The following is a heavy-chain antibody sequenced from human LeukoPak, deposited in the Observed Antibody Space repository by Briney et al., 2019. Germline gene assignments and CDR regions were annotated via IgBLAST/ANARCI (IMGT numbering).Heavy chain of an antibody. D-gene: IGHD3-10*01. V-gene: IGHV3-21*01. CDR1: GFTFSSYS. CDR3: ARDSSYYGSFDY. J-gene: IGHJ4*02. Sequence: GGSLRLSCAASGFTFSSYSMNWVRQAPGKGLEWVSSISSSSSYIYYADSVKGRFTISRDNAKNSLYLQMNSLRAEDTAEYYCARDSSYYGSFDYWGQGTLVTVSS. CDR2: ISSSSSYI.